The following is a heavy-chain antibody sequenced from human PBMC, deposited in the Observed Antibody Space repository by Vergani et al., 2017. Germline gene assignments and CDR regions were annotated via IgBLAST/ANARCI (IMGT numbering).Heavy chain of an antibody. CDR2: ISSSSSYT. D-gene: IGHD6-13*01. V-gene: IGHV3-11*05. CDR1: GFTFSDYY. J-gene: IGHJ3*02. Sequence: QVQLVESGGGLVKPGGSLRLSCAASGFTFSDYYMSWIRQAPGKGLGWVSYISSSSSYTNYADSVKGRFTISRDNAKNSLYLQMNSLRAEDTAVYYCARDSYHSSSEGIAFDIWGQGTMVTVSS. CDR3: ARDSYHSSSEGIAFDI.